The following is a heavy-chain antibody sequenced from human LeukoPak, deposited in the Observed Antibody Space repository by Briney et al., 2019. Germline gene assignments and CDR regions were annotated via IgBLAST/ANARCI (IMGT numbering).Heavy chain of an antibody. J-gene: IGHJ4*02. CDR1: GGSISSYY. Sequence: SETLSLTCTVSGGSISSYYWSWIRQPPGKGLEWIGYIYYSGSTNYNPSRKSRVTISVDTSKNQFSLKLSSVTAADTAVYYCARHRTGEVDYWGQGTLVTVSS. D-gene: IGHD7-27*01. V-gene: IGHV4-59*08. CDR3: ARHRTGEVDY. CDR2: IYYSGST.